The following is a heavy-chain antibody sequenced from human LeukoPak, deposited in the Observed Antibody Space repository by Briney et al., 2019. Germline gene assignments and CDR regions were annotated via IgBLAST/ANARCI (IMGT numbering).Heavy chain of an antibody. Sequence: GGSLRLSCAASGFTFSSYWMSWVRQAPGKGLEWVANKKQDGSEKYYVDSVKGRFTISRDNAKNSLYLQMNSLRAEDTAVYYCASSGQTYSSSSRYCSGGSCLDYWGQGTLVTVSS. D-gene: IGHD2-15*01. CDR1: GFTFSSYW. V-gene: IGHV3-7*01. CDR2: KKQDGSEK. J-gene: IGHJ4*02. CDR3: ASSGQTYSSSSRYCSGGSCLDY.